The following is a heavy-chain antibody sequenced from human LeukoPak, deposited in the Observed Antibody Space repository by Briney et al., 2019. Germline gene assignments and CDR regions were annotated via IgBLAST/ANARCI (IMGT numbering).Heavy chain of an antibody. J-gene: IGHJ4*02. CDR2: IKQDGSEK. CDR1: GFTFSSYW. Sequence: GGSLRLSCAASGFTFSSYWISWVRQAPGKGLEWVANIKQDGSEKYYVDSVKGRFTISRDNAKNSLYLQMNSLRAEDTAVYYCARDPLLPYYDSSGYSAFDYWGQGTLVTVSS. V-gene: IGHV3-7*01. CDR3: ARDPLLPYYDSSGYSAFDY. D-gene: IGHD3-22*01.